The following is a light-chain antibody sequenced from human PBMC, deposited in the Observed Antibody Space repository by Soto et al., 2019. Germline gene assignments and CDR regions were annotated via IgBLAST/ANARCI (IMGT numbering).Light chain of an antibody. J-gene: IGLJ1*01. CDR2: EVA. CDR1: SSDVGASKY. V-gene: IGLV2-14*01. CDR3: SSKTSSGTLYV. Sequence: PASVSGYPGQSITISCTGTSSDVGASKYVSWYQQHPGEAPKLILYEVAYRPSGVSNRFSGAKSGNTASLTVSGLRAEDEADYYCSSKTSSGTLYVFGAGTKVTVL.